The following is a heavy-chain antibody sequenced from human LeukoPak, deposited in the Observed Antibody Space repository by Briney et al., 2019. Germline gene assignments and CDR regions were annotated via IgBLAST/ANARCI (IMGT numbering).Heavy chain of an antibody. V-gene: IGHV4-39*01. CDR2: IYYSGST. Sequence: SETLSLTCTASGGSISSSSYYWGWIRQPPGKGVEWIGSIYYSGSTYYNPSLKSRVTISVDTSKNQFSLKLNSVTAADTAVYYCARHRQKEENWFDPWGQGTLVTVSS. CDR1: GGSISSSSYY. CDR3: ARHRQKEENWFDP. J-gene: IGHJ5*02.